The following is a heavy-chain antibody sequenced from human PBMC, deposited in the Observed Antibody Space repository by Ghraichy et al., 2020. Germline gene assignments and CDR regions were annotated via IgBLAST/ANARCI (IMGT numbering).Heavy chain of an antibody. CDR1: GGSISSSNW. V-gene: IGHV4-4*02. J-gene: IGHJ4*02. CDR2: IYHSGST. Sequence: SETLSLTCAVSGGSISSSNWWSWVRQPPGKGLEWIGEIYHSGSTNYNPSLKSRVTISVDKSKNQFSLKLSSVTAADTAVYYCAREREGAYCSGGSCYLGYYFDYWGQGTLVTVSS. D-gene: IGHD2-15*01. CDR3: AREREGAYCSGGSCYLGYYFDY.